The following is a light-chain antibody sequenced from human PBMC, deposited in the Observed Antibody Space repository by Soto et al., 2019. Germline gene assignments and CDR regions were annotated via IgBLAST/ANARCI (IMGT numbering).Light chain of an antibody. CDR2: KAS. J-gene: IGKJ3*01. Sequence: DIQMTQSPSTLSASVGDRVTITCRASQSISTWLAWYQQKPGKAPKLLIYKASSLESGVPLRFSGSGSGTEFTLTIRSLQPDDFATYYCKKYTNNLFTFGPGTKVDIK. CDR1: QSISTW. CDR3: KKYTNNLFT. V-gene: IGKV1-5*03.